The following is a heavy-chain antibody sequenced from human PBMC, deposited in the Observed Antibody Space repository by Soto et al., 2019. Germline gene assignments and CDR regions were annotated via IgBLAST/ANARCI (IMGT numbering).Heavy chain of an antibody. Sequence: PGESLKISCKGSGYSFTSYWIGWVRQMPGKGLEWMGIIYPGDSDTRYSPSFQGQVTISADKSISTAYLQWSSLKASDTAMYYCATPDPKTYYYDSSGYYYWGQGTLVTVSS. D-gene: IGHD3-22*01. V-gene: IGHV5-51*01. CDR1: GYSFTSYW. CDR2: IYPGDSDT. J-gene: IGHJ4*02. CDR3: ATPDPKTYYYDSSGYYY.